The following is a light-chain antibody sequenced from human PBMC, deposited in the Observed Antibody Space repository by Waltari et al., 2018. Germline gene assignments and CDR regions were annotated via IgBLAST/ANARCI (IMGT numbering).Light chain of an antibody. CDR1: SLNSYY. CDR3: SSRDIRGIQLL. J-gene: IGLJ3*02. V-gene: IGLV3-19*01. CDR2: GKN. Sequence: SSELTQDPAVSVALGQTVRIICQGDSLNSYYAIWYQQRAGQAPLLVIYGKNKRPSGIPDRFSGSSLGDTSSLTITAARAEDEADYYCSSRDIRGIQLLFGGGTKLTVL.